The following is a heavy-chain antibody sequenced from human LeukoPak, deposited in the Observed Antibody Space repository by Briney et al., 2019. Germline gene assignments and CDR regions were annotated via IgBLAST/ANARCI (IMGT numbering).Heavy chain of an antibody. CDR1: GGSISSSSYY. CDR3: ARARFLEWFDY. CDR2: IYYSGST. Sequence: SETLSLTCTVSGGSISSSSYYWGWIRQPPGKGLEWIGSIYYSGSTYYNPSLKSRVTISVDTSKNQFSLKLSSVTAADTAVYYCARARFLEWFDYWGQGTLVTVSS. V-gene: IGHV4-39*07. D-gene: IGHD3-3*01. J-gene: IGHJ4*02.